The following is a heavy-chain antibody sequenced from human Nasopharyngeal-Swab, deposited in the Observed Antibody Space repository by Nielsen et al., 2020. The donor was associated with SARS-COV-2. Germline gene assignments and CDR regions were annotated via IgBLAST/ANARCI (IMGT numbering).Heavy chain of an antibody. CDR3: ARESACGGDCYWYFDL. D-gene: IGHD2-21*02. Sequence: GESLKISCAASGFTFSSYEMNWVRQAPGKGLEWVSYISSSGSTIYYADSVKGRFTISRDNAKNSLYLQMNSLRAEDTAVYYCARESACGGDCYWYFDLWGRGTLVTVPS. J-gene: IGHJ2*01. V-gene: IGHV3-48*03. CDR2: ISSSGSTI. CDR1: GFTFSSYE.